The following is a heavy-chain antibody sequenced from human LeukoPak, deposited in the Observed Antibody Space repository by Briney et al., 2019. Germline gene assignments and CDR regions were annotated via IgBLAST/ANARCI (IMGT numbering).Heavy chain of an antibody. V-gene: IGHV3-21*01. CDR2: ISSSSSYI. J-gene: IGHJ4*02. CDR1: GFTFSSYS. D-gene: IGHD2-2*01. CDR3: ARAHSDIVVVPAGY. Sequence: GVSLRLSCAASGFTFSSYSMNWVRQAPGKGLEWVSSISSSSSYIYYADSVKGRFTISRANAKNSLYLQMNSLRAEDTAVYYCARAHSDIVVVPAGYWGQGTLVTVSS.